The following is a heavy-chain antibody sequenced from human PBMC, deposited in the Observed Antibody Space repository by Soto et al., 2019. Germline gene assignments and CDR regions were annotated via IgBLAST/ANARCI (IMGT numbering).Heavy chain of an antibody. V-gene: IGHV3-7*01. CDR1: GFTFSSYW. D-gene: IGHD3-3*01. Sequence: EVQLVESGGGLVQPGGSLRLSCAASGFTFSSYWMSWVRQAPGKGLEWVANIKQDGSEKYYVDSVKGRFTISRDNAKNSLYLQMNSLRAEDTAVYYCATNLDNVGYDFWSGYYGNYYYYYGMDVWGQGTTVTVSS. J-gene: IGHJ6*02. CDR2: IKQDGSEK. CDR3: ATNLDNVGYDFWSGYYGNYYYYYGMDV.